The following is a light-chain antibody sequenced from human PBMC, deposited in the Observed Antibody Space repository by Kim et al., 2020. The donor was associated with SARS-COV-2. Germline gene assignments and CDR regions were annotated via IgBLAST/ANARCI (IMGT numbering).Light chain of an antibody. CDR1: TGDGTGGHY. Sequence: PGGTGTLTGAASTGDGTGGHYPYWFQLRPGQAPRTLVYDTSSKLALTPARFAGSLLGGKAALILTGAQPEDEAEYYCLLSYSGARVFGGGTQLTVL. CDR2: DTS. V-gene: IGLV7-46*01. CDR3: LLSYSGARV. J-gene: IGLJ3*02.